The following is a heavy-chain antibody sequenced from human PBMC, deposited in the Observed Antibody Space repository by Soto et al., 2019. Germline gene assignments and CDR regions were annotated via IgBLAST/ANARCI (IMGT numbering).Heavy chain of an antibody. CDR2: INPDGSDK. J-gene: IGHJ2*01. CDR1: GFTFSTYW. V-gene: IGHV3-7*01. Sequence: EVQLVESGGGLVQPGGSLRLSCAASGFTFSTYWMTWDRQAPGKGLEWVANINPDGSDKNYVDSVKGRFTISRDNVKNSLYLQVNSLRAEDTALYYCVRARIDLWGRGTLVTVSS. CDR3: VRARIDL.